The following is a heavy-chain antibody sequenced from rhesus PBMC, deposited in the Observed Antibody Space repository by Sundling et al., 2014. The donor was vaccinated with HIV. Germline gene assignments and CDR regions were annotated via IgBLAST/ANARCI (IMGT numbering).Heavy chain of an antibody. CDR2: INSGGNNT. V-gene: IGHV3-103*01. J-gene: IGHJ4*01. Sequence: EVQLVETGGGLVQPGGSLKLSCAASGFTFSSSGMTWVRQAPGKGLEWVSAINSGGNNTYYADSVKGRFTISRDNSKNTLSLQMNSLRAEDTAVYYCAKVGPQYCSGIYCYTFPHFDYWGQGVLVTVSS. CDR1: GFTFSSSG. D-gene: IGHD2-27*01. CDR3: AKVGPQYCSGIYCYTFPHFDY.